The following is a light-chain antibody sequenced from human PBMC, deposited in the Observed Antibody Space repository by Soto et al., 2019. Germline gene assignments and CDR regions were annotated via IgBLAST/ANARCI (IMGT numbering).Light chain of an antibody. Sequence: PSTLSASGGDRVTITCRASQSISNKLAWYQQKAGKAPKVLIYDASTLESGVPSRFSGSGSGTEFTLTISSLQPDDFATYYCQHYNSYSEAFGQGTKVDI. V-gene: IGKV1-5*01. J-gene: IGKJ1*01. CDR2: DAS. CDR1: QSISNK. CDR3: QHYNSYSEA.